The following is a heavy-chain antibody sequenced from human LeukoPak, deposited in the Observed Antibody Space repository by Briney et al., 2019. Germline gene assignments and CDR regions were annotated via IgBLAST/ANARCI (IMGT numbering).Heavy chain of an antibody. CDR3: VASRWSGALDF. D-gene: IGHD3-3*01. J-gene: IGHJ4*02. Sequence: PGGSLRLSCAGSGIRFADHWMLWVRQAPGKGLAWVSRSDRDGVGREYAKYVDGRFTFSRDNAKNVVYLEMHSLKDEDTAVYFCVASRWSGALDFWGRGSLLTVSS. V-gene: IGHV3-74*01. CDR2: SDRDGVGR. CDR1: GIRFADHW.